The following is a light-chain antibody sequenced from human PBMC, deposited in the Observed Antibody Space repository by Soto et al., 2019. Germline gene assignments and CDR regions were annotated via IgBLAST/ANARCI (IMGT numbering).Light chain of an antibody. CDR2: GAS. CDR3: RQYGSSPSYT. CDR1: QSVSSSSY. Sequence: EIVLTQSPGPLSLSPGERATLSCRASQSVSSSSYLAWYQQKPGQAPRLLIYGASSRATGIPDRFIGSGSATDFTLTISRLEPEDFAVYYCRQYGSSPSYTFGQGTKLEIK. J-gene: IGKJ2*01. V-gene: IGKV3-20*01.